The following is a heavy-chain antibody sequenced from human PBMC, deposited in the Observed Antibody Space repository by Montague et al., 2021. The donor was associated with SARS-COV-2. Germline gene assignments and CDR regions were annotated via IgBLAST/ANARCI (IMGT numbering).Heavy chain of an antibody. CDR2: RYQNGAT. D-gene: IGHD3-3*01. Sequence: SETQSLTCSVSGFSISSGYYWGWIRQPPGKGLEWIGSRYQNGATYYSPSLKRPVTILLDTSKNQFSLSLTSVTAADTAVYYCARSGVGIFDFSYFDSWGQGSPVIVSS. V-gene: IGHV4-38-2*02. CDR1: GFSISSGYY. J-gene: IGHJ4*02. CDR3: ARSGVGIFDFSYFDS.